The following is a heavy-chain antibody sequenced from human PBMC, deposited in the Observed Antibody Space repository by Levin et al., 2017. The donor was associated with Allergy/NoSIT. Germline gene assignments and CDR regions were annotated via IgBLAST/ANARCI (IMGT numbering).Heavy chain of an antibody. Sequence: GGSLRLSCVVSGFTVSSYAMSWIRQTPDKGLEWISIISGNSRTIYYADSVRGRFTISRDNSKNTLYLQMNSLSAQDTALYYCVSYRDGPYIHIAYWGQGTLVTVSS. D-gene: IGHD3-16*02. CDR3: VSYRDGPYIHIAY. CDR1: GFTVSSYA. J-gene: IGHJ4*02. V-gene: IGHV3-23*01. CDR2: ISGNSRTI.